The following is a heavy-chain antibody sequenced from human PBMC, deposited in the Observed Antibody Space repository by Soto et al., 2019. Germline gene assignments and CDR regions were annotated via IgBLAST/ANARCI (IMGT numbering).Heavy chain of an antibody. CDR2: INPNSGGT. Sequence: ASVKVSCKASGYTFTGYYMHWVRQAPGQGLEWMGWINPNSGGTNYAQKFQGWVTMTRDTSISTAYMELSRLRSDDTAVYYCARGRGSVGATGWFDPWGQGTLVTVSS. V-gene: IGHV1-2*04. J-gene: IGHJ5*02. CDR1: GYTFTGYY. D-gene: IGHD1-26*01. CDR3: ARGRGSVGATGWFDP.